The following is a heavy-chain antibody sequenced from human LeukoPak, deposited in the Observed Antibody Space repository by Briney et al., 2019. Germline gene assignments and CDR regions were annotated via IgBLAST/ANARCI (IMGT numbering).Heavy chain of an antibody. CDR3: ARRSYYYDSSGYYSDAFDI. D-gene: IGHD3-22*01. Sequence: SETLSLTCTVSGGSISSYYWSWIRQPPGKGLEWIGSIYYSGSTYYNPSLKSRVTISVDTSKNQFSLKLSSVTAADTAVYYCARRSYYYDSSGYYSDAFDIWGQGTMVTVSS. CDR1: GGSISSYY. V-gene: IGHV4-59*05. J-gene: IGHJ3*02. CDR2: IYYSGST.